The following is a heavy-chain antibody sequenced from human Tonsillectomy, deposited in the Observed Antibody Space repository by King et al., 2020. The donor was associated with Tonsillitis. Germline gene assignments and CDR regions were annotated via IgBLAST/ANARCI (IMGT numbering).Heavy chain of an antibody. CDR2: ISYDGSTK. CDR1: GFSFSTSG. J-gene: IGHJ6*03. Sequence: VQLVESGGGVVQPGRSLRLSCAAXGFSFSTSGMHWVRQAPGKGLEWVALISYDGSTKYYADSVKGRFTISRDNFKNTLYMEMTSLRAADTAVYYCAKDLTGGDNSYYYMDVWGKGTTVTVSS. CDR3: AKDLTGGDNSYYYMDV. V-gene: IGHV3-30*18. D-gene: IGHD7-27*01.